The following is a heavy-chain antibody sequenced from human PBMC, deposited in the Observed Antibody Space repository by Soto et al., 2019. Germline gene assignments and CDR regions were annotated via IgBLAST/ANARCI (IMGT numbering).Heavy chain of an antibody. J-gene: IGHJ4*02. D-gene: IGHD3-3*01. CDR1: GGSISSYY. CDR3: ARGRAFWSGYSY. CDR2: IYYSGST. V-gene: IGHV4-59*01. Sequence: SETLSLTCTVSGGSISSYYWSWIRQPPGKGLEWIGYIYYSGSTNYNPSLKSRVTISVDTSKNQFSLRLSSVTAADTAVYYCARGRAFWSGYSYWGQGTLVTVSS.